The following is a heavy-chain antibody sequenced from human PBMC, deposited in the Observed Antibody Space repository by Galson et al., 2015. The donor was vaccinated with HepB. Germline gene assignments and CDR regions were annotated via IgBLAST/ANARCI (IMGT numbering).Heavy chain of an antibody. D-gene: IGHD3-22*01. V-gene: IGHV1-3*01. J-gene: IGHJ5*02. CDR1: GYTFTSYA. Sequence: SVKVSCKASGYTFTSYAMHWVRQAPGQRLEWMGWINAGNGNTKYSQKFQGRVTITRDTSASTAYMELSSLRSEDTAVYYCARTYYYDSSGYYNWFDPWGQGTLVTVSS. CDR2: INAGNGNT. CDR3: ARTYYYDSSGYYNWFDP.